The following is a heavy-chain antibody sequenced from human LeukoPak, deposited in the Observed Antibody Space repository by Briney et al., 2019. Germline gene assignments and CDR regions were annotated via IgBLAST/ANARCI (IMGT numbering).Heavy chain of an antibody. CDR3: ARDSAAAAGTPLDY. J-gene: IGHJ4*02. CDR2: IKQDGSEK. Sequence: PGGSLRLSCAASGFTFSNYWMSWVRQAPGKGLEWVANIKQDGSEKYYVDSVKGRFSISRDNAKNSLYLQMNSLRAEDTAVYYCARDSAAAAGTPLDYWGQGTLVTVSS. V-gene: IGHV3-7*01. D-gene: IGHD6-13*01. CDR1: GFTFSNYW.